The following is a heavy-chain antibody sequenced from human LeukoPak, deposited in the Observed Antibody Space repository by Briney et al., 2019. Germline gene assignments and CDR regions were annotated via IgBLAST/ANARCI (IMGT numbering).Heavy chain of an antibody. D-gene: IGHD3-10*01. J-gene: IGHJ4*02. Sequence: ASVKVSCKASGYTFTGYYMHWVRQAPGQGLEWMGWISAYNGNTNYAQKLQGRVTMTTDTSTSTAYMELRSLRSDDTAVYYCARVSFYYGSGSSDDYWGQGTLVTVSS. CDR3: ARVSFYYGSGSSDDY. CDR2: ISAYNGNT. V-gene: IGHV1-18*04. CDR1: GYTFTGYY.